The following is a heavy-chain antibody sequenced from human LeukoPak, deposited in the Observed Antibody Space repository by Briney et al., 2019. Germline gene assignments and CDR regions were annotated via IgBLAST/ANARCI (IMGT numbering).Heavy chain of an antibody. CDR2: INHSGST. J-gene: IGHJ4*02. V-gene: IGHV4-34*01. CDR1: GGSFSGYY. D-gene: IGHD6-13*01. Sequence: PSETLSLTCAVYGGSFSGYYWSWIRQPPGKGLEWIGEINHSGSTNYNPSLKSRVTISVDTSKNQFSLKLSSVTAADTAVYYCARRGDSSSWYDDYWGQGTLVTVSS. CDR3: ARRGDSSSWYDDY.